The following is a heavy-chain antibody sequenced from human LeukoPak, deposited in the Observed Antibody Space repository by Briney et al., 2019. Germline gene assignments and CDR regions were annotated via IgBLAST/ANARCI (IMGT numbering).Heavy chain of an antibody. Sequence: PGGSLRLSCAASGFTFSSYGMRWVRQAPGKGLEWVAFIRYDGSNKYYADSVKGRFTISRDNSKNTLYLQMNSLRAEDTAVYYCAKGSLEWLSGPPHHMDVWGKGTTVTVSS. CDR1: GFTFSSYG. D-gene: IGHD3-3*01. J-gene: IGHJ6*03. CDR2: IRYDGSNK. V-gene: IGHV3-30*02. CDR3: AKGSLEWLSGPPHHMDV.